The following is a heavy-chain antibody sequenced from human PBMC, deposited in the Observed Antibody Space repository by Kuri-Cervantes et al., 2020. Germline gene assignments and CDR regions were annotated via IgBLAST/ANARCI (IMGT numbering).Heavy chain of an antibody. Sequence: GSLRLSCAVYGGSFSGYYWSWIRQPPGKGLEWIGEINHSGSTNYNPSLKSRVTISVDMSKNQFSLKLSSVTAADTAVYYCELTDTAMIPAYFFDYWGQGTLVTVSS. CDR1: GGSFSGYY. V-gene: IGHV4-34*01. CDR2: INHSGST. CDR3: ELTDTAMIPAYFFDY. J-gene: IGHJ4*02. D-gene: IGHD5-18*01.